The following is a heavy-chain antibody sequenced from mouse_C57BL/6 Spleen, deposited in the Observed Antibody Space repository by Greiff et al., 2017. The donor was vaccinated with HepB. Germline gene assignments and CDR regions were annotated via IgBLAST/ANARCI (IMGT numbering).Heavy chain of an antibody. CDR3: TRYPPSYYYGSSPLDY. V-gene: IGHV1-15*01. D-gene: IGHD1-1*01. Sequence: LVESGAELVRPGASVTLSCKASGYTFTDYEMHWVKQTPVHGLEWIGAIDPETGGTAYNQKFKGKAILTADKSSSTAYMELRSLTSEDSAVYYCTRYPPSYYYGSSPLDYWGQGTTLTVSS. CDR2: IDPETGGT. J-gene: IGHJ2*01. CDR1: GYTFTDYE.